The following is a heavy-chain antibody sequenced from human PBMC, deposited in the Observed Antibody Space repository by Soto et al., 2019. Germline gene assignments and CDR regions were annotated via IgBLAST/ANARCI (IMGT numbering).Heavy chain of an antibody. CDR1: GYTFTSYG. V-gene: IGHV1-3*01. CDR3: ARGSPPTFDY. CDR2: INAGNGNT. D-gene: IGHD1-26*01. Sequence: ASVKVSCKASGYTFTSYGISWVRQAPGQGLEWMGWINAGNGNTKSSQKFQGRVTITRDTSASTAYMELSSLRSEDTAVYYCARGSPPTFDYWGQGTLVTVSS. J-gene: IGHJ4*02.